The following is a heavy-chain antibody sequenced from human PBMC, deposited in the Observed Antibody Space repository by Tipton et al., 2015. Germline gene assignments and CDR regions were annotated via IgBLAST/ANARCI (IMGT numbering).Heavy chain of an antibody. V-gene: IGHV3-11*04. CDR2: IDSSGRTI. J-gene: IGHJ4*02. CDR3: ARNRGGRYNYGWDALDY. D-gene: IGHD5-24*01. Sequence: SLRLSCAASGFTFSNYYMSWIRQAPGKGLEWLSYIDSSGRTIYYADSVKGRFTISRDNSKNTVFLQMNSLRSEDRGIYYCARNRGGRYNYGWDALDYWGQGTLVTVSS. CDR1: GFTFSNYY.